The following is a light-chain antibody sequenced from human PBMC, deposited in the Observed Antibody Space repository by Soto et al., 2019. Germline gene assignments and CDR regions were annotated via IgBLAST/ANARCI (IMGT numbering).Light chain of an antibody. CDR3: QQYGSSPIT. J-gene: IGKJ5*01. V-gene: IGKV3-15*01. CDR2: GAS. Sequence: EIVMTQSPATLSVSPGERATLSCRASQSVSSNLAWYQQKPGQAPRLLIYGASTRATGIPDRFSGSGSGTEFTLSISSLQPEDFAVYYCQQYGSSPITFGQGTRLEIK. CDR1: QSVSSN.